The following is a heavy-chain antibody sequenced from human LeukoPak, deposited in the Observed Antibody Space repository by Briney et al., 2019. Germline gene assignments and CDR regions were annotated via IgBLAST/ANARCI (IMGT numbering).Heavy chain of an antibody. Sequence: PSETLSLTCTVSGGSISTRSYYWGWIRQPPGKGLEWIGSLYHTGSTYYNPSLKSRVNISVDTSKNQFSLKLNSVTAADTAVYYCARQADFALVEMATIMFDYWGQGTLVTVSS. J-gene: IGHJ4*02. D-gene: IGHD5-24*01. CDR1: GGSISTRSYY. V-gene: IGHV4-39*01. CDR2: LYHTGST. CDR3: ARQADFALVEMATIMFDY.